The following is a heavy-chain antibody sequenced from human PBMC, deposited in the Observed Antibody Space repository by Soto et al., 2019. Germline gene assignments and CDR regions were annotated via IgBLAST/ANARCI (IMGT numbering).Heavy chain of an antibody. CDR2: IYYSGST. Sequence: PSETLSLTCTVSGGSISSGDYYWSWIRQPPGKGLEWIGYIYYSGSTYYNPSLKSRVTISVDTSKNQFSLKLSSVTAADTAVYYCARAGLEWSYNWFDPWGQGTLVTSPQ. CDR1: GGSISSGDYY. D-gene: IGHD3-3*01. V-gene: IGHV4-30-4*01. CDR3: ARAGLEWSYNWFDP. J-gene: IGHJ5*02.